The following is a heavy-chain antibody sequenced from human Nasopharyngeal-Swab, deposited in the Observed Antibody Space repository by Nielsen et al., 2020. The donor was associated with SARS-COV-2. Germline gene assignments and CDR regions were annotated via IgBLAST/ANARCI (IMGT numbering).Heavy chain of an antibody. Sequence: WIRQPPGKGLEWIGSIYYSGSTYYNPSLKSRVTISVDTSKNQFSLKLSSVTAADTAVYYCASSIRYSGYDLDFDYWGQGTLVTVSS. J-gene: IGHJ4*02. D-gene: IGHD5-12*01. CDR3: ASSIRYSGYDLDFDY. V-gene: IGHV4-39*07. CDR2: IYYSGST.